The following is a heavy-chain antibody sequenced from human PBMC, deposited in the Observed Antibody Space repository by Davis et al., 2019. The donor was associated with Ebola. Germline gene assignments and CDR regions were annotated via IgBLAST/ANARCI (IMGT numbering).Heavy chain of an antibody. CDR2: INPSGGST. V-gene: IGHV1-46*01. Sequence: AASVKVSCKASGYTFTSYYMHWVRQAPGQGLEWMGIINPSGGSTSYAQKFQGRVTMTRDTSTSTVYMELSSLRSEDTAVYYCARGRYYDYIWGSYRPYYFDYWGQGTLVTVSS. CDR3: ARGRYYDYIWGSYRPYYFDY. D-gene: IGHD3-16*02. CDR1: GYTFTSYY. J-gene: IGHJ4*02.